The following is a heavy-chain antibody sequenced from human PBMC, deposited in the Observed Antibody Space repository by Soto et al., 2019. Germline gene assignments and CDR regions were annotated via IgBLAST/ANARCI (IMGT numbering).Heavy chain of an antibody. D-gene: IGHD3-10*01. CDR2: FDPEDGET. J-gene: IGHJ5*02. Sequence: GSSVKVSCKVSGYTLTELSMHWVRQAPGKGNEWMGGFDPEDGETIYAQKFQGRVTMTEDTSTDTAYMELRSLRSEDTAVYYCATLHMVRAVDVLISWVHWFDPWGQGNMVA. CDR1: GYTLTELS. V-gene: IGHV1-24*01. CDR3: ATLHMVRAVDVLISWVHWFDP.